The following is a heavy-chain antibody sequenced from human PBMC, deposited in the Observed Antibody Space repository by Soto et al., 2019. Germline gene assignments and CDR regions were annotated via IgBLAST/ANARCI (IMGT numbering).Heavy chain of an antibody. D-gene: IGHD6-13*01. V-gene: IGHV3-21*01. CDR3: ARGFSSWTRSAYYYGISV. J-gene: IGHJ6*02. Sequence: PGGSLRLSCAASGFTFSSYSMNWVRQAPGKGLEWVSSISSSSSYIYYADSVKGRFTISRDNAKNSLYLQMNSLRAEDTAVYYCARGFSSWTRSAYYYGISVCGQGTTATLSS. CDR2: ISSSSSYI. CDR1: GFTFSSYS.